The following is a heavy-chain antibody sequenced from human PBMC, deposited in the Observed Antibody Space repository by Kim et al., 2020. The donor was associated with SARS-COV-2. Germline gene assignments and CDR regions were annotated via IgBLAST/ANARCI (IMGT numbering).Heavy chain of an antibody. CDR3: AKDIRQNYYYYMDV. V-gene: IGHV3-43*02. Sequence: GGSLRLSCAASGFTFDDYAMDWVRQAPGKGLEWVSFISGDGCFTYYADSVKGRFTISRDNSKNSLYLQMNSLRSEDTGFYYCAKDIRQNYYYYMDVWGKGTTVTVSS. J-gene: IGHJ6*03. CDR1: GFTFDDYA. CDR2: ISGDGCFT.